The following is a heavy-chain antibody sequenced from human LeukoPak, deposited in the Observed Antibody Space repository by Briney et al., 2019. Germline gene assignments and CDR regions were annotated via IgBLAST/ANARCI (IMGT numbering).Heavy chain of an antibody. J-gene: IGHJ4*02. CDR3: TRDTFDSSGYFYYYFDY. CDR1: GGTFSSFA. D-gene: IGHD3-22*01. Sequence: ASVKVSCKASGGTFSSFAINWVRQAPGQGLEWMGGITPISGTANYAQKFQGRVTITADKSTSTAYMELSSLRSEDTAIYFCTRDTFDSSGYFYYYFDYWGQGTLVTVSS. CDR2: ITPISGTA. V-gene: IGHV1-69*06.